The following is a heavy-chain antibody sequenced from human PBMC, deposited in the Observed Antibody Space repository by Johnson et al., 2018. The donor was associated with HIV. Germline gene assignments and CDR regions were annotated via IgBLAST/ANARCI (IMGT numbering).Heavy chain of an antibody. V-gene: IGHV3-15*01. J-gene: IGHJ3*02. D-gene: IGHD6-19*01. CDR2: IKSKTDGGTT. CDR1: GFTFSNAW. Sequence: VQLVESGGGVVQPGGSLRLSCAASGFTFSNAWMSWVRQAPGKGLEWVGRIKSKTDGGTTDYAAPVKGRFTISRDDSKNTLYLQMTSLKTEDTAVYYCNTHKEYQQFWGSSGWYESGAFDIWGQGTMVTVSS. CDR3: NTHKEYQQFWGSSGWYESGAFDI.